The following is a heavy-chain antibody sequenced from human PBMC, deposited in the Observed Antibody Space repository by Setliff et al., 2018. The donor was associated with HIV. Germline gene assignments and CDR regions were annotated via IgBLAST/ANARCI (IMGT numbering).Heavy chain of an antibody. V-gene: IGHV4-34*01. CDR1: GGSFSGHY. D-gene: IGHD3-10*01. CDR3: ARVAAGTYGKGDWFDP. J-gene: IGHJ5*02. Sequence: SETLSLTCAVYGGSFSGHYWSWIRQPPGKGMEWIGEVNHRGSTNYNPSLKSRVTISVDTSKNQFSLKLSSVTAADTAVYYCARVAAGTYGKGDWFDPWGQGTQVTVS. CDR2: VNHRGST.